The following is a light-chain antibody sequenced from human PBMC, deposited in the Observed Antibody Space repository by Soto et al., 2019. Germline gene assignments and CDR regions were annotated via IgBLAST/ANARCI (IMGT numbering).Light chain of an antibody. J-gene: IGKJ1*01. Sequence: EIVMTQSPATLSVSPGQRASLSCRSSQSVSTTVSWYHQKPAHAPRLLVYGASTRATGIPATCSGGGSGTEFTLTINSLQSEDFAVYYCQQYNKWPPRTFGQGTKVDIK. CDR1: QSVSTT. CDR2: GAS. V-gene: IGKV3-15*01. CDR3: QQYNKWPPRT.